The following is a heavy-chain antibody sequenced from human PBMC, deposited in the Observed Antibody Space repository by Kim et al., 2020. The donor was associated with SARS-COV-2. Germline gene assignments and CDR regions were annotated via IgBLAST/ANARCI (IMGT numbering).Heavy chain of an antibody. V-gene: IGHV4-61*09. CDR3: ARNPGF. J-gene: IGHJ4*02. CDR2: IHTDGST. Sequence: SETLSLTCTVSRGSISSGSYFWSWIRQPAGKGLEWIGHIHTDGSTTYNPSLRSRVTISVDTSKNQFSLKLSSVTAADMAIYYCARNPGFWGQGTLVTVSS. CDR1: RGSISSGSYF.